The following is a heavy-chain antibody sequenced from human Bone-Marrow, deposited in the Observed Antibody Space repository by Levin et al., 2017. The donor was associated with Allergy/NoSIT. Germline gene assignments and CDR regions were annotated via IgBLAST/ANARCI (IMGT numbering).Heavy chain of an antibody. CDR3: ARDRPGGFLFDY. V-gene: IGHV6-1*01. J-gene: IGHJ4*02. CDR2: TYYRSKWSH. Sequence: SQTLSLTCAISGDPVSNTSSTWHWIRQSPSRGLEWLGRTYYRSKWSHDYAVSVKSRITINPDTSKNQFSLLLNSVTPEDTAVYYCARDRPGGFLFDYWGQGTLVTVSS. D-gene: IGHD4-23*01. CDR1: GDPVSNTSST.